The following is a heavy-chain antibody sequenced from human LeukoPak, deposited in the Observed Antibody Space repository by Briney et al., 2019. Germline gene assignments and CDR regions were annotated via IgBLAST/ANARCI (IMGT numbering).Heavy chain of an antibody. J-gene: IGHJ4*02. Sequence: GGSLRLSCAASGFTFSNAYMNWVRQAPGKGLEWVSVIYSGGSTSYADSVKGRFTISRDNSKNTLYLQMNSLRAEDTAVYYCARVVTAIPHFDYWGQGTLVTVSS. CDR1: GFTFSNAY. D-gene: IGHD2-21*02. CDR2: IYSGGST. CDR3: ARVVTAIPHFDY. V-gene: IGHV3-53*01.